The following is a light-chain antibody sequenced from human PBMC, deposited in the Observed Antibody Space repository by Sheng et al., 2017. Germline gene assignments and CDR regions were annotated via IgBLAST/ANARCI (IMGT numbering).Light chain of an antibody. CDR2: EAS. CDR1: QGIGND. Sequence: DIQMTQSPSAMSASVGDRVTITCRASQGIGNDLGWYQQKPGKVPKRLIFEASNFQSGVPSRFGGSGSGTDFTLTISNLQPEDFAVYYCLQYNRYPYTFGQGTKLEIK. J-gene: IGKJ2*01. CDR3: LQYNRYPYT. V-gene: IGKV1-17*02.